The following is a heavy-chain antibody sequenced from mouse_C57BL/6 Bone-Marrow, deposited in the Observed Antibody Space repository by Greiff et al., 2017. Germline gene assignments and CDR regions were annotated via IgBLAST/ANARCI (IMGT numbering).Heavy chain of an antibody. V-gene: IGHV1-47*01. J-gene: IGHJ2*01. D-gene: IGHD5-1*01. CDR2: FHPYNDDT. CDR3: ARSSTFFYYFDY. Sequence: VKVVESGAELVKPGASVKMSCKASGYTFTTYPIEWMKQNHGKSLEWIGNFHPYNDDTKYNEKFKGKATLTVEKSSNTVYLELSRLTSDDSAVYYCARSSTFFYYFDYGGQGTTLTVSS. CDR1: GYTFTTYP.